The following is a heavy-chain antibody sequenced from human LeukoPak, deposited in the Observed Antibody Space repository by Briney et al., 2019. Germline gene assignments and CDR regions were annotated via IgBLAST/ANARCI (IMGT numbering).Heavy chain of an antibody. Sequence: GASVKVSCKASGGTFSSYAISWARQAPGQGLEWMGGIIPIFGTANYAQKFQGRVTITADESTSIAYMELSSLRSEDTAVYYCAREGSGYYYGWGQGTLVTVSS. V-gene: IGHV1-69*13. CDR1: GGTFSSYA. CDR2: IIPIFGTA. D-gene: IGHD3-22*01. J-gene: IGHJ4*02. CDR3: AREGSGYYYG.